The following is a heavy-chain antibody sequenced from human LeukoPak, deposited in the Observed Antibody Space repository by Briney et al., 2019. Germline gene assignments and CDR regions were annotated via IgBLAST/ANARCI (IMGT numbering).Heavy chain of an antibody. D-gene: IGHD2-2*01. V-gene: IGHV3-74*01. CDR3: ARVSVCSSTSCYSVFDY. CDR2: ISSDGSST. CDR1: GFTFSGYW. Sequence: GGSLRLSCAASGFTFSGYWMHWVRQAPGKGLVWVSRISSDGSSTSYADSVKGRFTISRDNAKNTLHLQMNRLRAEDTAVYYCARVSVCSSTSCYSVFDYLGQGTLVTVSS. J-gene: IGHJ4*02.